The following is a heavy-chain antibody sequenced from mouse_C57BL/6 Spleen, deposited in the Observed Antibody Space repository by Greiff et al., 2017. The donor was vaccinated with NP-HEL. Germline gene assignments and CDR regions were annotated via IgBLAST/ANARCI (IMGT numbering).Heavy chain of an antibody. V-gene: IGHV1-81*01. Sequence: VQLQESGAELARPGASVKLSCKASGYTFTSYGISWVKQRTGQGLEWIGEIYPRSGNTYYNEKFKGKATLTADKSSSTAYMELRSLTSEDSAVYFCARYSSGYYFDYWGQGTTLTVSS. D-gene: IGHD3-2*02. CDR1: GYTFTSYG. CDR3: ARYSSGYYFDY. J-gene: IGHJ2*01. CDR2: IYPRSGNT.